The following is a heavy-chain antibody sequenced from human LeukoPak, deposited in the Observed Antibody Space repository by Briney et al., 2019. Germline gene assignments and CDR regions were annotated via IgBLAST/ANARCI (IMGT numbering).Heavy chain of an antibody. J-gene: IGHJ4*02. CDR2: IKQDGSEK. V-gene: IGHV3-7*03. Sequence: GGSLRLSCAASGFMFSSYWMSWVRQAPGKGLEWVANIKQDGSEKYYVDSVKGRFTISRDNAKNSLYLQMNSLRAEDAAVYYCAKAPVTTCSGAYCYPFDYWGQGTLVTVSS. CDR1: GFMFSSYW. D-gene: IGHD2-15*01. CDR3: AKAPVTTCSGAYCYPFDY.